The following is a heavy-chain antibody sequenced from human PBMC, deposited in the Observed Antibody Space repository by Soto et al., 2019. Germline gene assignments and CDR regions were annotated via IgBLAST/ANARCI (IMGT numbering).Heavy chain of an antibody. CDR1: GGSISSYY. D-gene: IGHD6-19*01. CDR3: AREGAAVADTFYYYYGMDV. CDR2: IYTSGST. V-gene: IGHV4-4*07. J-gene: IGHJ6*02. Sequence: PSETLSLTCTVSGGSISSYYWSWIRQPAGKGLEWIGRIYTSGSTNYNPSLKSRVTMSVDTSKNQFSLKLSSVTAADTAVYYCAREGAAVADTFYYYYGMDVWGQGTTVT.